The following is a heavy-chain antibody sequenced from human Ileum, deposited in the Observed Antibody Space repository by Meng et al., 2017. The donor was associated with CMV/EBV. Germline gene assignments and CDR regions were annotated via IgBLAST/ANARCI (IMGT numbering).Heavy chain of an antibody. V-gene: IGHV7-4-1*02. CDR1: GYTFTDYA. CDR3: ARYGLVLGKFDY. CDR2: INTNTGNP. Sequence: QVQLVQSGSELKKPGASVKVSCKASGYTFTDYAINWMRQAPGQGPEWMGLINTNTGNPTYARGFTGRFVFPLDSSVSTAYVEISGLKAEDNAVYYCARYGLVLGKFDYWGPGTLVTVSS. D-gene: IGHD2-8*01. J-gene: IGHJ4*02.